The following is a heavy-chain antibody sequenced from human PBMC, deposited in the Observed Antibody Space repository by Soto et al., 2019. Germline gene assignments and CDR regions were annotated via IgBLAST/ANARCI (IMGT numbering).Heavy chain of an antibody. CDR3: AKIYSGSYLGGDYFDY. D-gene: IGHD1-26*01. CDR2: ISGSGGST. Sequence: EVQLLESGGGLVQPGGSLRLSCAASGFTFSSYAMSWVRQAPGKGLEWVSAISGSGGSTYYADSVKGRFTISRDNSKNTLYLQMNSLRAEDTAVYYCAKIYSGSYLGGDYFDYWGQGTLVTVSS. CDR1: GFTFSSYA. V-gene: IGHV3-23*01. J-gene: IGHJ4*02.